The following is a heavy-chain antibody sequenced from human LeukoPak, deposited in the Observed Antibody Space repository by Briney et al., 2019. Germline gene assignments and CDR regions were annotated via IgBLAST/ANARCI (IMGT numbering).Heavy chain of an antibody. CDR2: INSDGSST. V-gene: IGHV3-74*01. CDR1: GFTFSSYW. D-gene: IGHD4-17*01. J-gene: IGHJ6*03. Sequence: GGSLRLSCAASGFTFSSYWMHWVRQAPGKGLVWVSRINSDGSSTSYADSVKGRFTISRDNAKNTLYLQMNSLRAEDTTVYYCAREGFYGDSYMDVWGKGTTVTISS. CDR3: AREGFYGDSYMDV.